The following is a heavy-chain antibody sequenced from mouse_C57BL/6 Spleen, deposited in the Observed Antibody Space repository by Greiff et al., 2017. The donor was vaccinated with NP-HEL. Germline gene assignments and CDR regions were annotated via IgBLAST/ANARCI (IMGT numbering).Heavy chain of an antibody. CDR1: GYAFSSSW. V-gene: IGHV1-82*01. Sequence: VQLVESGPELVKPGASVKISCKASGYAFSSSWMNWVKQRPGKGLEWIGRIYPGDGDTNYNGKFQGKATLTADKSSITAYMQLSSLTSEDSAVYFCANVYYYGRYYFDDGGQGTTLTVAS. D-gene: IGHD1-1*01. J-gene: IGHJ2*01. CDR2: IYPGDGDT. CDR3: ANVYYYGRYYFDD.